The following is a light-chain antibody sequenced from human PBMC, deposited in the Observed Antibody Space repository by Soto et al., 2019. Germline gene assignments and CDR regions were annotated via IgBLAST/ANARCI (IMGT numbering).Light chain of an antibody. V-gene: IGLV1-40*01. CDR3: QSYDSSLSGFVV. CDR1: SSNIGTTYD. J-gene: IGLJ2*01. CDR2: GNT. Sequence: QAVVTQPPSVSGAPGQRVTISRTGSSSNIGTTYDVHWYQQLPGAAPKLLIYGNTDRPSGVPDRFSGSKSGTSASLAITGLQAEDEADYYCQSYDSSLSGFVVFGGGTKLTVL.